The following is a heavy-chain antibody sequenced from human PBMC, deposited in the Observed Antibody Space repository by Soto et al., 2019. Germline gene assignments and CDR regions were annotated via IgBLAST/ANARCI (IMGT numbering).Heavy chain of an antibody. CDR3: ARRGWDRPTYYYGIDV. J-gene: IGHJ6*02. Sequence: QVQLVQSGAEVKKPGASVKVSCKASGYTFTSYAMHWVRQAPGHRLEWMGWINAGNGNTAYSQKLQGRVTITRDTSASTAYMELSSLRSEDTAVYYCARRGWDRPTYYYGIDVWGQGTTVTVSS. D-gene: IGHD6-19*01. CDR1: GYTFTSYA. CDR2: INAGNGNT. V-gene: IGHV1-3*01.